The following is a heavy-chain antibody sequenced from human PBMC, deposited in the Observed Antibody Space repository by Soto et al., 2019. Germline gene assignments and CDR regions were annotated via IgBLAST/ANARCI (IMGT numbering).Heavy chain of an antibody. J-gene: IGHJ5*02. CDR2: IYYSGST. Sequence: SETLSLTCTVSGGSISSGDYYWSWIRQPPGKGLEWIGYIYYSGSTYYNPSLKSRVTISVDTSKNQFSLKLSSVTAADTAVYYCARAQDYYDSSGYYYLWFDPWGQGTLVTVS. CDR3: ARAQDYYDSSGYYYLWFDP. V-gene: IGHV4-30-4*01. CDR1: GGSISSGDYY. D-gene: IGHD3-22*01.